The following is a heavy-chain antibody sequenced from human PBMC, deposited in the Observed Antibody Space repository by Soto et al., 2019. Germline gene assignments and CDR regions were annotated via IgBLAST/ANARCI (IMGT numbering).Heavy chain of an antibody. D-gene: IGHD3-22*01. CDR2: IYSSGGS. CDR1: GGSISPYY. J-gene: IGHJ4*02. CDR3: ERDTNDDTSGYFDY. V-gene: IGHV4-4*07. Sequence: SETLSLTCTVSGGSISPYYWSWIRQPAGKGLEWIGRIYSSGGSNFNPSLESRATMSVDTSKNHFSLKLSSVTAADTAVYYCERDTNDDTSGYFDYWGQGTLVTVSS.